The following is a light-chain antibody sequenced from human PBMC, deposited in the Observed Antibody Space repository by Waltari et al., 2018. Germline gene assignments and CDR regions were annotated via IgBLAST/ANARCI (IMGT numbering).Light chain of an antibody. V-gene: IGKV1-5*03. CDR1: QSVASW. CDR2: KAS. J-gene: IGKJ3*01. Sequence: VTITCRASQSVASWVAWYQQKPGKAPKLLIYKASTLESGVPSRFSGSGSGTEFTLSITSLQPDDFATYYCQQYNNNSPFAFGPGTRVDIK. CDR3: QQYNNNSPFA.